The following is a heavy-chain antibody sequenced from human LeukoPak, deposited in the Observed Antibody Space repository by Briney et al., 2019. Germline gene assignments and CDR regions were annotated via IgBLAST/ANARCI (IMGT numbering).Heavy chain of an antibody. CDR1: GFSFISDW. CDR3: VKGAPMDY. V-gene: IGHV3-74*01. Sequence: GWSLRLYCETSGFSFISDWMYWVRQAPGKGLVWVSRINSDGDTDYADAVKGRFTISRDNAKNTLYLQMNSLRAEDTAVYHCVKGAPMDYWGQGTLVTVSS. CDR2: INSDGDT. J-gene: IGHJ4*02.